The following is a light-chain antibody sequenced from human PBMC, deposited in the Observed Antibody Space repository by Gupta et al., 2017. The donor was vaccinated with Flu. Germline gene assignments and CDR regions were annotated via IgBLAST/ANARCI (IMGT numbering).Light chain of an antibody. CDR2: EFS. Sequence: QSALTQPPSASGSPGQSVTISCTGTSSNVGGYSTVSCYQQRPGKAPQLMIREFSERPSGVPDRFSGSKSGNTASLTVSGLQAEDEADYYCSSYAGGSNSLLFGGGTKLTVL. CDR3: SSYAGGSNSLL. J-gene: IGLJ2*01. CDR1: SSNVGGYST. V-gene: IGLV2-8*01.